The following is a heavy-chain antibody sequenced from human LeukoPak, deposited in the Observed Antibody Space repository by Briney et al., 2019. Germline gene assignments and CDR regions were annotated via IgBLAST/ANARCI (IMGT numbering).Heavy chain of an antibody. Sequence: ASVKVSCKASGYTFTSYGISWVRQAPGQGLEWVGWVSAYNGNTNYAQKLQGRVTMTTDTSTSTAYMELRSLRSDDTAVYYCARERRLYYDSSGYYYGAFDIWGQGTMVTVSS. D-gene: IGHD3-22*01. J-gene: IGHJ3*02. V-gene: IGHV1-18*01. CDR2: VSAYNGNT. CDR3: ARERRLYYDSSGYYYGAFDI. CDR1: GYTFTSYG.